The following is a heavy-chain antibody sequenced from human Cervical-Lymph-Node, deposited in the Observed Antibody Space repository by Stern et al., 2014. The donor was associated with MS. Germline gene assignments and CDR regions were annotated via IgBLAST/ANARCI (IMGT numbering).Heavy chain of an antibody. V-gene: IGHV3-7*01. CDR3: ARARYCSSTNCYVPWFDY. D-gene: IGHD2-2*01. CDR2: IKEDGSEK. Sequence: EVQLVESGGGLVQPGGSLRLSCAASGFSLSNFWMSWVRQAPGKGLEWVANIKEDGSEKYYMDSLKGRFTITRDNAKNSLYLQMNSLRAEDTAVYYCARARYCSSTNCYVPWFDYWGQGTLVTVSS. J-gene: IGHJ4*02. CDR1: GFSLSNFW.